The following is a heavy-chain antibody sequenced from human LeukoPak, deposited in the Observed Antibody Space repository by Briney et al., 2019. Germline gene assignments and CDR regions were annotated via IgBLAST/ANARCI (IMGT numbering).Heavy chain of an antibody. Sequence: GGSLRLSCAASGFTFSSYSMNWVRQAPGKELEWVSYISSSSSTIYYADSVKGRFTISRDNAKNSLYLQMNSLRAEDTAVYYCARDTSLGYCTNGVCPLGYWGQGTLVTVSS. V-gene: IGHV3-48*01. CDR1: GFTFSSYS. CDR2: ISSSSSTI. D-gene: IGHD2-8*01. J-gene: IGHJ4*02. CDR3: ARDTSLGYCTNGVCPLGY.